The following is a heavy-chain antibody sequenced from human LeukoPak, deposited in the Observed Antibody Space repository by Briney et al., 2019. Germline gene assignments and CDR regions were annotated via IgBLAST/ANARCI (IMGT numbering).Heavy chain of an antibody. CDR1: GYTLTELS. D-gene: IGHD3-22*01. V-gene: IGHV1-24*01. Sequence: GASVTVSCKVSGYTLTELSMHWVRQAPGKRLEWVGGFDPEDGETIYAQKFQGRVTMTEDTSTDTAYMELSSLRSEDTAVYYCATYDSSASHYWGQGTLVTVSS. CDR2: FDPEDGET. J-gene: IGHJ4*02. CDR3: ATYDSSASHY.